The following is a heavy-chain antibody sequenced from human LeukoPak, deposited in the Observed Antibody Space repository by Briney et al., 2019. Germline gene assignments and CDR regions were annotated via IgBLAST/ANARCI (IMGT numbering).Heavy chain of an antibody. CDR3: AAGMEGEPYPHYYYYGMDV. V-gene: IGHV4-59*01. Sequence: KPSETLSFTCTVSGGSISSYYWSWIRQPPGKGLEWIGYIYYSGSTNYNPSLKSRVTISVDTSKNQFSLKLSSVTAADTAVYYCAAGMEGEPYPHYYYYGMDVWGQGTTVTVSS. D-gene: IGHD1-14*01. CDR1: GGSISSYY. CDR2: IYYSGST. J-gene: IGHJ6*02.